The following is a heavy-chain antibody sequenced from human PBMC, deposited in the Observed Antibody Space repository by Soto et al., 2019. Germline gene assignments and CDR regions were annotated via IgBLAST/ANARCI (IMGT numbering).Heavy chain of an antibody. J-gene: IGHJ6*02. CDR2: ISYDGGNK. CDR1: GFTFSTYG. V-gene: IGHV3-30*18. CDR3: AKDQTIVVPSTTGGMDV. Sequence: QVQLVESGGGVVQPGRSLRLSCAASGFTFSTYGMHWVRQAPGKGLEWVTVISYDGGNKYYADSVKGRFTISRDNSKNTLYLQMNSLRAEDTAGYYCAKDQTIVVPSTTGGMDVWGQGTTVTVSS. D-gene: IGHD3-22*01.